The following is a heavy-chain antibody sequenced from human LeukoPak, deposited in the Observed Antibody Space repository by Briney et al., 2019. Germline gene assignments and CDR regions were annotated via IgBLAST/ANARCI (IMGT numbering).Heavy chain of an antibody. Sequence: GGSLRLSCVASGFTFRSYSLNWVRQAPGKGLEWVSSISSSGAYIYYADSFKGRFTISRDNAKDSVYLQMNGLRDDDTAVYYCVRGTEYEFLSGKNFGQFYFEYWGQGTLVTVSS. V-gene: IGHV3-21*01. D-gene: IGHD3-3*01. CDR3: VRGTEYEFLSGKNFGQFYFEY. J-gene: IGHJ4*02. CDR1: GFTFRSYS. CDR2: ISSSGAYI.